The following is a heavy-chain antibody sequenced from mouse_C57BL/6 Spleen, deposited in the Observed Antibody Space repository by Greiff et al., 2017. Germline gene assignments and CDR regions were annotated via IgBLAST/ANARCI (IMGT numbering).Heavy chain of an antibody. CDR1: GFTFTDYY. Sequence: EVQGVESGGGLVQPGGSLSLSCAASGFTFTDYYMSWVRQPPGKALEWLGFIRNKANGYTTEYSTSVKGRFTISRYNSQSILYLQMNALRAEDSATYYCARYITPGYWYFDVWGTGTTVTVSS. J-gene: IGHJ1*03. CDR3: ARYITPGYWYFDV. V-gene: IGHV7-3*01. CDR2: IRNKANGYTT.